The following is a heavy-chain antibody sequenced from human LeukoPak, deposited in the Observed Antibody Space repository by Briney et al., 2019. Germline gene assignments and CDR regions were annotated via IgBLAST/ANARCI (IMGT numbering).Heavy chain of an antibody. CDR3: AKGKYRSGWYSIVDS. J-gene: IGHJ4*02. Sequence: TGGSLRLSCAASGFAFSTYAMSWVRQAPGKGLEWASAISSSGDSTYYADSVKGRFTISRDNSKNTLYLLMNSLRAEDTAVYYCAKGKYRSGWYSIVDSWGQGTLVTVSS. D-gene: IGHD6-19*01. CDR1: GFAFSTYA. CDR2: ISSSGDST. V-gene: IGHV3-23*01.